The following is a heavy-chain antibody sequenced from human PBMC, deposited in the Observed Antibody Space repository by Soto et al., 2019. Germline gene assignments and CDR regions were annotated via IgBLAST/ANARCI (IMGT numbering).Heavy chain of an antibody. CDR2: INPTGGDT. CDR3: ARPSSTVVADVFDF. CDR1: GYTFTSYF. J-gene: IGHJ4*02. D-gene: IGHD2-15*01. Sequence: ASVKVSCKTSGYTFTSYFLHWVRQAPGQGLEWMGIINPTGGDTNYAQKFQGRVTMTRDTSTSTVYMELSSLRSEDTAVYYCARPSSTVVADVFDFWGQGPLVTVSS. V-gene: IGHV1-46*01.